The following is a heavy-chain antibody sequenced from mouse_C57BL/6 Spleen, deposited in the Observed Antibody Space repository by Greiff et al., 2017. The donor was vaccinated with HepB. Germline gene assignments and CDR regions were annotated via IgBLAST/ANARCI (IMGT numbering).Heavy chain of an antibody. V-gene: IGHV1-54*01. Sequence: VHLVESGAELVRPGPSVKVSCKASGYAFTNYLIEWVKQRPGQGLEWIGVINPGSGGTNYNEKFKGKATLTADKSSSTAYMQLSSLTSEDSAVYFCATYAMDYWGQGTSVTVSS. J-gene: IGHJ4*01. CDR3: ATYAMDY. CDR1: GYAFTNYL. CDR2: INPGSGGT.